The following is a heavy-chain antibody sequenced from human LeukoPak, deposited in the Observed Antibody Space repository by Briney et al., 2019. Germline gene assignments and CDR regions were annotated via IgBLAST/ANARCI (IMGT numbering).Heavy chain of an antibody. CDR3: ARHVVAVGFDY. CDR2: ITSSSSYI. CDR1: GFTFSSYI. V-gene: IGHV3-21*01. Sequence: GGSLRLSCAASGFTFSSYIMNWVRQAPGKGLEWVSSITSSSSYIYYADSVMGRFTISRDNANNSLYLQMNSLRAEDTAVYYCARHVVAVGFDYWGQGTLVTVSS. D-gene: IGHD3-22*01. J-gene: IGHJ4*02.